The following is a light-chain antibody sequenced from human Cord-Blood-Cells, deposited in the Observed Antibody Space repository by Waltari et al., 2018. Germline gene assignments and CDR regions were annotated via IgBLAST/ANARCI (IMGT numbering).Light chain of an antibody. V-gene: IGLV2-14*03. CDR2: DVS. Sequence: QSALTQPASVSGSPGQSITISCTGTSSAVGGYNYLSWYQQHPGKAPKLMIYDVSNRPAGVSNRFSGSKSGNTASLTISGLQAEDKADYYCSSYTSSSTWVFGGGTKLTVL. J-gene: IGLJ3*02. CDR3: SSYTSSSTWV. CDR1: SSAVGGYNY.